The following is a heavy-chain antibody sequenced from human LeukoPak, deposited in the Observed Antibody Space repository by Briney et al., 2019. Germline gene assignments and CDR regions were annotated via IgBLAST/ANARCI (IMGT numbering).Heavy chain of an antibody. Sequence: PSETLSLTCTVSGASISSYYWSWIRQSAGKGLEWIGLIYTSGTTNYNPSLKSRVTISVDTSKNQFSLKLSSVTAADTAVYYCARRPVTTVITFDYWDQGTLVTVSS. D-gene: IGHD4-23*01. V-gene: IGHV4-4*07. CDR2: IYTSGTT. J-gene: IGHJ4*02. CDR1: GASISSYY. CDR3: ARRPVTTVITFDY.